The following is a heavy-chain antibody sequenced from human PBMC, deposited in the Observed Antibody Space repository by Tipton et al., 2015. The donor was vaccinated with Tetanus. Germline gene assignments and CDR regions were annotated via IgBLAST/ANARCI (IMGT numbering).Heavy chain of an antibody. CDR2: ITGSSSYI. CDR3: ARVPGAGVGYCSGGNCHYFDY. V-gene: IGHV3-21*01. J-gene: IGHJ4*02. D-gene: IGHD2-15*01. CDR1: GFNFGHYA. Sequence: SLRLSCAASGFNFGHYAMNWVRQAPGKGLEWVSSITGSSSYIYYADSVKGRFTISRDNAKNSLYLQMNSLRAEDTAMYYCARVPGAGVGYCSGGNCHYFDYWGQGTLVTVSS.